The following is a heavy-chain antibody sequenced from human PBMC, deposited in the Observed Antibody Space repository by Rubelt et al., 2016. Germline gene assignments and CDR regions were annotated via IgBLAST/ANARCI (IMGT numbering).Heavy chain of an antibody. CDR3: ARGAVVPGGSDYFDY. CDR1: GFTFSTYY. Sequence: GSGGGLVQPGGSLRLSCAASGFTFSTYYMHWVRQAPGKGLEWVAMISHGGSHVDYADSVKGRFTISRDNSKNTVYLQMNTLKPEDTAVNYCARGAVVPGGSDYFDYWGQGTLVTVSS. CDR2: ISHGGSHV. J-gene: IGHJ4*02. D-gene: IGHD3-10*01. V-gene: IGHV3-30*04.